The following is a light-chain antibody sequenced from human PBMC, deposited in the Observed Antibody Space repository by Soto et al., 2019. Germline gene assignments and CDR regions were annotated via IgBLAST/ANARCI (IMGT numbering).Light chain of an antibody. CDR2: EVS. Sequence: QPVLTQPASVSGSPGQSITISCTGTSSDVGSYNLVSWYQQHPGKAPKLMIYEVSKRPSGVSNRFSGSKSGNTASLTISGLQAEDEADYYCCSYAGSSISYVFGTGTKLTVL. V-gene: IGLV2-23*02. CDR3: CSYAGSSISYV. J-gene: IGLJ1*01. CDR1: SSDVGSYNL.